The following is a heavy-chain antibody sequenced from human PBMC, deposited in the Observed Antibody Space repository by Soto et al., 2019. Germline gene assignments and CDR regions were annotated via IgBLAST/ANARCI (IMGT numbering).Heavy chain of an antibody. CDR3: ASGNRESFAIDY. Sequence: QVQLPESGPGLVKPSGTLSFTCAVSGDSISTRNWWSWVRQSPGKGLEWIGEIYYSGSTNYNPSPNRQVTIPLDKSQNQVSLKFSSVTAADTPMYYCASGNRESFAIDYWGRGTLVTVSS. CDR1: GDSISTRNW. CDR2: IYYSGST. V-gene: IGHV4-4*02. J-gene: IGHJ4*02. D-gene: IGHD1-26*01.